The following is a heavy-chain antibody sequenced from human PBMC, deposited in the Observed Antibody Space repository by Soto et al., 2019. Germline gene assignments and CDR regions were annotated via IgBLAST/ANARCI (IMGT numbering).Heavy chain of an antibody. CDR3: QLVLGAFDI. Sequence: XGSLRLSCSAAGVTLSNAWMSWVRQAPGKGLDWVGRIKSKTDGGTTDYAAPVKGRFTISRDDSKNTLYLQMNSLKTEDTAVYYCQLVLGAFDIWGQGKMVTVSS. CDR2: IKSKTDGGTT. J-gene: IGHJ3*02. D-gene: IGHD6-13*01. CDR1: GVTLSNAW. V-gene: IGHV3-15*01.